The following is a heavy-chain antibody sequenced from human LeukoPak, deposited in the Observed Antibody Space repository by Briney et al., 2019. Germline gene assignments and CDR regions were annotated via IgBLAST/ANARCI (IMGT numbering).Heavy chain of an antibody. Sequence: GGSLRPSCAASGFTFSSYEMNWVRQAPGKGLEWVSYISSSGSTIYYADSVKGRFTISRDNAKNSLYLQMNSLRAEDTAVYYCARGGEWFSAGGVFDYWGQGTLVTVSS. CDR3: ARGGEWFSAGGVFDY. V-gene: IGHV3-48*03. D-gene: IGHD2-8*01. CDR1: GFTFSSYE. J-gene: IGHJ4*02. CDR2: ISSSGSTI.